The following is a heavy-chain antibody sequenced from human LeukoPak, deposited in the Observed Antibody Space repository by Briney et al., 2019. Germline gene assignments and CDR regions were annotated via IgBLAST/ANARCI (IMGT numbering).Heavy chain of an antibody. CDR1: GGSFSGYY. Sequence: SETLSLTCAVYGGSFSGYYWSWIRQPPGKGLEWIGEINHSGSTNYNPSLKSRVTISVDTSKNQFSLKLSSVTAADTAVYYCARSYYYDSSGYYPPLGYWGQGTLVTVSS. CDR2: INHSGST. V-gene: IGHV4-34*01. D-gene: IGHD3-22*01. CDR3: ARSYYYDSSGYYPPLGY. J-gene: IGHJ4*02.